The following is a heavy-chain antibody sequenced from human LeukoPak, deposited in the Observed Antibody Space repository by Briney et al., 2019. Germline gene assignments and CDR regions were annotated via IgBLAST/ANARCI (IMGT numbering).Heavy chain of an antibody. CDR3: ARDPLYDSSGYYFYDDGALDY. J-gene: IGHJ4*02. CDR2: INPNSGGT. Sequence: ASVKVSCKASGYTFTGCYMHWVRQAPGQGLERMGWINPNSGGTNYAQKFQGRVTMTRDTSISTAYMELSRLRSDDTAVYYCARDPLYDSSGYYFYDDGALDYWGQGTLVTVSS. D-gene: IGHD3-22*01. V-gene: IGHV1-2*02. CDR1: GYTFTGCY.